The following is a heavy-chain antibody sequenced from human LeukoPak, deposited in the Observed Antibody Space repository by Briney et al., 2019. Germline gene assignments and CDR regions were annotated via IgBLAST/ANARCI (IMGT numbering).Heavy chain of an antibody. CDR1: GFTFSSYG. CDR3: AKDTQVKDMVNWFDP. Sequence: PGGSLRLSCAASGFTFSSYGMHWVRQAPGKGLEWVAFISNDGTKEYYGDSVKGRFSISRDNSKNTLYLQMYGLRGEETAVYYCAKDTQVKDMVNWFDPWGQGTLVTVSS. V-gene: IGHV3-30*18. J-gene: IGHJ5*02. CDR2: ISNDGTKE. D-gene: IGHD2-15*01.